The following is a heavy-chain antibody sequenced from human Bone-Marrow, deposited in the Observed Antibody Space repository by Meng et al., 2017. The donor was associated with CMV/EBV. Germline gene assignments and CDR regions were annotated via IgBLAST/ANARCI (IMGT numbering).Heavy chain of an antibody. CDR3: ARGQYCSSTSCWRHYVDY. J-gene: IGHJ4*02. V-gene: IGHV4-39*07. CDR2: IYYTGST. CDR1: GGSISSSSYY. Sequence: SETLSLTCTVSGGSISSSSYYWGWIRQPPGKGLEWIGSIYYTGSTNYNPSLKSRVTISVDTSKNQFSLKLSSVTAADTAVYYCARGQYCSSTSCWRHYVDYWGQGTLVTVSS. D-gene: IGHD2-2*01.